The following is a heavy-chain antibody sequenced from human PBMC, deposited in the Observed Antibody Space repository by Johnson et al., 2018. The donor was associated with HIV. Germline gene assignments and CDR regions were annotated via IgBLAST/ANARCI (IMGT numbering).Heavy chain of an antibody. CDR1: GFTFSSYG. J-gene: IGHJ3*02. CDR3: ARARSGSADDAFDI. Sequence: QVKLVESGGGVVQPGRSLRLSCAASGFTFSSYGMHCVRQAPGKGLKWVAVISYDGSNKYYADSVKGRFTISRDNSKNTLYLQMNSLRAEDTAVYYCARARSGSADDAFDIWGQGTMVTVSS. CDR2: ISYDGSNK. D-gene: IGHD1-26*01. V-gene: IGHV3-30*03.